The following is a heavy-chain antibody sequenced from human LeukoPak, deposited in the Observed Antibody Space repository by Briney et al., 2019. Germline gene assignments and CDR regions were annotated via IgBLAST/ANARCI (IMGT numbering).Heavy chain of an antibody. Sequence: SETLSLTCTVSGYSISSGYYWGWIRQPPGKGLEWIGSIYHSGSTYYNPSLKSRVTISVDTSKNQFSLKLSSVTGADTAVYYCARGTYDFWSGTSLNYFDYWGQGTLVTVSS. V-gene: IGHV4-38-2*02. J-gene: IGHJ4*02. D-gene: IGHD3-3*01. CDR2: IYHSGST. CDR3: ARGTYDFWSGTSLNYFDY. CDR1: GYSISSGYY.